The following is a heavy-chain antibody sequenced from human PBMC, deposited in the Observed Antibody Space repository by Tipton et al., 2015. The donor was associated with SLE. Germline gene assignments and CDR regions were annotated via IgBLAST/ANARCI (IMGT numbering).Heavy chain of an antibody. V-gene: IGHV4-39*07. CDR1: GGSISSSIYY. CDR2: IYYSGRT. Sequence: TLSLTCTVSGGSISSSIYYWGWIRQPPGKGLEWIGSIYYSGRTYYNPSLKSRVTVSVDTSKNQFSLKLSSVTAADTAVYYCARDNLQLRGFDVWGQGTVVTVSS. CDR3: ARDNLQLRGFDV. J-gene: IGHJ3*01. D-gene: IGHD1-7*01.